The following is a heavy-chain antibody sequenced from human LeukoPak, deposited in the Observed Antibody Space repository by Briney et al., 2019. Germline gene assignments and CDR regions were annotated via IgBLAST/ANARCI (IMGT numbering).Heavy chain of an antibody. J-gene: IGHJ6*03. Sequence: SETLSLTCTVSGGSISSYYWNWIRQPPGKGLEWIGYIYYSGSTNYNPSLKSRVTISVDTSKNQFSLKLSSVTAADTAVYYCAASSRGRITMVRGVRYYYYYMDVWGKGTTVTVSS. CDR1: GGSISSYY. CDR3: AASSRGRITMVRGVRYYYYYMDV. D-gene: IGHD3-10*01. V-gene: IGHV4-59*01. CDR2: IYYSGST.